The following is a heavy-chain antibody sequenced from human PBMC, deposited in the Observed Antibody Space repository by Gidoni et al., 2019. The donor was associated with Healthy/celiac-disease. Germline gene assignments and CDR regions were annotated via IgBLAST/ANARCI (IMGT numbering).Heavy chain of an antibody. V-gene: IGHV3-23*01. Sequence: EVQLLESGGGLVQPGGSLRLSCAASGFLFSSDAMSWVRQSPGKGLEWVSALSGSGGSTYYADSVKGRFTISRDNSKNTLYLQMNSLRAEDTAVYYCAKWTIFGVVITMYYFDYWGQGTLVTVSS. CDR2: LSGSGGST. CDR1: GFLFSSDA. CDR3: AKWTIFGVVITMYYFDY. D-gene: IGHD3-3*01. J-gene: IGHJ4*02.